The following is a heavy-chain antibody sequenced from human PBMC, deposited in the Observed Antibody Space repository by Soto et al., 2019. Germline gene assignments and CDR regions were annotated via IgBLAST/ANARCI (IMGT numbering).Heavy chain of an antibody. CDR2: VFHTGGT. D-gene: IGHD6-19*01. J-gene: IGHJ4*02. CDR1: SDSIAGENW. CDR3: ARVFSSGSGWMYYFDF. V-gene: IGHV4-4*02. Sequence: QVQLQESGPGLVKPSETLSLTCTVSSDSIAGENWWSWVRQPPGLGLEWIGEVFHTGGTNYNPSLKNRVTMEGHKSKTQFSLKLISATDADTAVSYCARVFSSGSGWMYYFDFWGQGTLVSVSS.